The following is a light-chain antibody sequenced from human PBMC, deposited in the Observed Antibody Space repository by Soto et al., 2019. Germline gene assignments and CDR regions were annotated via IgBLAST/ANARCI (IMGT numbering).Light chain of an antibody. V-gene: IGKV1-39*01. CDR3: QQSYYMPWT. Sequence: DIQVTQSPSSLSASVGDTVTITCRTSQSIRSYLAWYQQKPGKDPKLLIYAAYTLQSGVPTRFSGSGSGTEFTLTISSLQPEDFAAYYYQQSYYMPWTFGHGTKVE. CDR2: AAY. CDR1: QSIRSY. J-gene: IGKJ1*01.